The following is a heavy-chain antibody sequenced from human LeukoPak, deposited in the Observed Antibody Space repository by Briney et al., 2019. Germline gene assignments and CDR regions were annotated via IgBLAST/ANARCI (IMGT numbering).Heavy chain of an antibody. CDR2: ISSSGSTI. V-gene: IGHV3-48*03. CDR1: GFTFSSYE. Sequence: GGSLRLSCAASGFTFSSYEMNWVRQAPGKGLEWVSYISSSGSTIYYADSVKGRFTISRDNAKDSLYLQMNNMRVEDTAVYYCAKDGMSMDSSWFDYWGQGTLVTVSS. CDR3: AKDGMSMDSSWFDY. J-gene: IGHJ4*02. D-gene: IGHD6-13*01.